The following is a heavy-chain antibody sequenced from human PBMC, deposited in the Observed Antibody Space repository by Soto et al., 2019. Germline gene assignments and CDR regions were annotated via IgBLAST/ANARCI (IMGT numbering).Heavy chain of an antibody. V-gene: IGHV1-69*12. D-gene: IGHD6-19*01. CDR3: AGKGDSSGWFWYFDP. CDR2: IIPISGTA. J-gene: IGHJ2*01. Sequence: QVQLVQSGAEVKKPGSSVKVSCKASGGTFSSYAISWVRQAPGQGLEWMGGIIPISGTANYAQKFQGRVTITAVGATGTAYMALSRLSSEDTAVYYCAGKGDSSGWFWYFDPWGRGALVTVSS. CDR1: GGTFSSYA.